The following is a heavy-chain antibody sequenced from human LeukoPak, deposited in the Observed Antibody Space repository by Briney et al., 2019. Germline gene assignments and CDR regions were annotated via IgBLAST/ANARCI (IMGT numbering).Heavy chain of an antibody. V-gene: IGHV1-46*01. CDR1: GYTFTGYY. J-gene: IGHJ4*02. Sequence: GASVKVSCKASGYTFTGYYMHWVRQAPGQGLEWMGIVNPSGGSTSYAQKFQGSVTMTRDTSTSTVYMELSSLRSEDTAVYYCARVGEVGYCSGGSCYSWGQGTLVTVSS. CDR2: VNPSGGST. D-gene: IGHD2-15*01. CDR3: ARVGEVGYCSGGSCYS.